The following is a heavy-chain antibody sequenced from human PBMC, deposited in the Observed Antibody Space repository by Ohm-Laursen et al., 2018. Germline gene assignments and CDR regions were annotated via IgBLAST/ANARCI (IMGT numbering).Heavy chain of an antibody. CDR1: GYTFTGYY. CDR2: INPNTGDI. V-gene: IGHV1-2*02. CDR3: ATERDAFDI. Sequence: SVKVSCKASGYTFTGYYMHWVRQAPGQGLEWVGWINPNTGDINYAQKFQGRVTMTEDTSTDTAYMELSSLRSEDTAVYYCATERDAFDIWGQGTMVTVSS. J-gene: IGHJ3*02.